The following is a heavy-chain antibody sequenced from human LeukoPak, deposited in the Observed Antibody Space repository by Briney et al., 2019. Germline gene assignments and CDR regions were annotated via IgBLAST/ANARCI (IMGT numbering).Heavy chain of an antibody. CDR3: ADSSIAARPFDP. Sequence: SVKVSCKASGGTFSSYAIGWVRQAPGQGLEWMGGIIPIFGTANYTQKFQGRVTITADESTSTAYMELSSLRSEDTAVYYCADSSIAARPFDPWGQGTLVTVSS. V-gene: IGHV1-69*13. CDR2: IIPIFGTA. D-gene: IGHD6-6*01. CDR1: GGTFSSYA. J-gene: IGHJ5*02.